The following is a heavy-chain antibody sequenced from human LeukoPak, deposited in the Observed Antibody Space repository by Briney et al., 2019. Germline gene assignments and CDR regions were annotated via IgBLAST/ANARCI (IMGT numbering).Heavy chain of an antibody. CDR3: AKSLSGYSYHTDFDY. CDR2: ISGSGGTA. V-gene: IGHV3-23*01. D-gene: IGHD5-18*01. Sequence: PGGSLRLSCAASGFTFSIYAMSWVRQAPGKGLEWVSAISGSGGTAYYADSVKGRFTISRDNSKNTLYLQMNSLRAEDTAVYYCAKSLSGYSYHTDFDYWGQGTLVTVSS. J-gene: IGHJ4*02. CDR1: GFTFSIYA.